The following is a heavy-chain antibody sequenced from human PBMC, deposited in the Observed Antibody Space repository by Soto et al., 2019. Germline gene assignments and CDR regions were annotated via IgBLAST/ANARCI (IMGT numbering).Heavy chain of an antibody. V-gene: IGHV1-69*12. D-gene: IGHD2-15*01. J-gene: IGHJ3*01. CDR1: GGSFRREA. CDR3: ARGHEIGGNLDAFEV. Sequence: QVQLVQSGAEVKKPGSSVKVSCKASGGSFRREAINWVRQAPGQGPEWMGGILPFFGTADYAQKFQCRVTLTADVSTTTVYMELSSLRFEDAAVYYCARGHEIGGNLDAFEVWGQGTMVIVSS. CDR2: ILPFFGTA.